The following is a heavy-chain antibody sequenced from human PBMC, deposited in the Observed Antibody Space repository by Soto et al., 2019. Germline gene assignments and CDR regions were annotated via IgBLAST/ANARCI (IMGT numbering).Heavy chain of an antibody. Sequence: GGSLRLSCAASGFTFDDYAMHWVRQVPGKGLEWVSGINWNSGSIGYGDSVKGRFAISRDNAKNSLHLQMNSLSAEDTAFYYCVKNESINWYSGHFRHWGQGTLVTVSS. V-gene: IGHV3-9*01. CDR2: INWNSGSI. D-gene: IGHD6-13*01. CDR3: VKNESINWYSGHFRH. J-gene: IGHJ1*01. CDR1: GFTFDDYA.